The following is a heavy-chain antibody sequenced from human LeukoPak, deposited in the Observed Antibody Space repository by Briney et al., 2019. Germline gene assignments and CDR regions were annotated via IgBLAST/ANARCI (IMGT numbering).Heavy chain of an antibody. Sequence: SRTLSLTCALSGDSVSSNSAAWNWIRQSPSRGLEWLGRTYYRSKWYNDYAVSVKSRITINPDTSKNQFSLQLNSVTPEDTAVYYCARARIAAAATSAFDIWGQGTMVTVSS. CDR1: GDSVSSNSAA. CDR3: ARARIAAAATSAFDI. J-gene: IGHJ3*02. CDR2: TYYRSKWYN. D-gene: IGHD6-13*01. V-gene: IGHV6-1*01.